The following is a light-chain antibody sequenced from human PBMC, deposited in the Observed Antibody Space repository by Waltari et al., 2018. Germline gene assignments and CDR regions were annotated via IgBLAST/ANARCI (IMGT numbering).Light chain of an antibody. J-gene: IGKJ1*01. V-gene: IGKV3-11*01. CDR3: QRRSNSPPWT. CDR2: DAS. CDR1: QSVSTS. Sequence: EIVLTQSPVTLSLSPGERATLSCRASQSVSTSLAWYQHRPGQAPRLLIYDASTMATGIPARFSGSGSGTDFTLTISSLEPEDFAVYYCQRRSNSPPWTFGQGTTVEVK.